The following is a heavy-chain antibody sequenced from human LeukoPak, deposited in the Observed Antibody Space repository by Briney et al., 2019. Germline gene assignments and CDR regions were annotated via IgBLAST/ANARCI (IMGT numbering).Heavy chain of an antibody. J-gene: IGHJ4*02. D-gene: IGHD3/OR15-3a*01. CDR2: IKQDGSAT. V-gene: IGHV3-7*01. Sequence: TGGSLRLSCAASGFTFSSYWMSWVRQAPGKGLEWVANIKQDGSATFYGDSVKGRFTISRDNAKNSLYLQMTSLRVEDTAVYYCASGRHDFLHWGQGTLGTVSS. CDR1: GFTFSSYW. CDR3: ASGRHDFLH.